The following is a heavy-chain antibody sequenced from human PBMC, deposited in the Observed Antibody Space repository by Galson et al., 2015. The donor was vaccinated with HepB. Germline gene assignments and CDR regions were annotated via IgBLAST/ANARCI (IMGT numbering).Heavy chain of an antibody. CDR2: ISYDGSNK. CDR1: GFTFSSYG. Sequence: SLRLSCAASGFTFSSYGMHWVRQAPGKGLEWVAVISYDGSNKYCADSVKGRFTISRDNSKNTLYLQMNSLRAEDTAVYYCAKDDVVGATTGFFDAFDIWGQGTMVTVSS. D-gene: IGHD1-26*01. CDR3: AKDDVVGATTGFFDAFDI. J-gene: IGHJ3*02. V-gene: IGHV3-30*18.